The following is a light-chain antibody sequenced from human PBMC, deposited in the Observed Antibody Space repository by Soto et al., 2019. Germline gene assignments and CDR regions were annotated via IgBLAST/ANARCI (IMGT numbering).Light chain of an antibody. V-gene: IGLV1-47*01. J-gene: IGLJ2*01. CDR1: SPNIGDNY. CDR3: AAWDDTLSGPI. Sequence: QSVVTQPPSASGDLGQRVTISCSGSSPNIGDNYVYWYQQFPGAAPKLIVYRNDQRPSGVPDRFSGSKSGTSASLAIRGLRSEDDADYYCAAWDDTLSGPIFGGGTQLTVL. CDR2: RND.